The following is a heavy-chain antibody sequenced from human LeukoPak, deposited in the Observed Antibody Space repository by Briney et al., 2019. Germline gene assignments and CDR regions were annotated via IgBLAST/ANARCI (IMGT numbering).Heavy chain of an antibody. V-gene: IGHV3-21*04. CDR3: ARGGTLHPSSSCTYRAAGCQYFQH. Sequence: NSGGSLRLSCAASKFTFSDYSMSWVRQAPGKGLEWVSSISSIRNYIYYADSVKGRFTVSRDNAKNSLYLQMNSLRAEDTALYYCARGGTLHPSSSCTYRAAGCQYFQHWGQGTLVTVSS. J-gene: IGHJ1*01. CDR2: ISSIRNYI. CDR1: KFTFSDYS. D-gene: IGHD6-13*01.